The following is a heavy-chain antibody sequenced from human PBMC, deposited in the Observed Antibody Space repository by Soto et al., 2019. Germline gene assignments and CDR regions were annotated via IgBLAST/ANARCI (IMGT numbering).Heavy chain of an antibody. Sequence: ASLKVSCKASGYTFTSYDINWVRQATGQGLEWMGWMNPNSGNTGYAQKFQGRVTMTRNTSISTAYMELSSLRSEDTAVYYCARRRTPRITIFGVAPGIKGMDVWGQGTTVTVS. D-gene: IGHD3-3*01. CDR3: ARRRTPRITIFGVAPGIKGMDV. V-gene: IGHV1-8*01. J-gene: IGHJ6*02. CDR2: MNPNSGNT. CDR1: GYTFTSYD.